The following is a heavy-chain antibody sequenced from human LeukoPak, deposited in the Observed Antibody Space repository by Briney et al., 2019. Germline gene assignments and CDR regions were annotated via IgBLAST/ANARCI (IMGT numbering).Heavy chain of an antibody. CDR3: ARESITMVRGVSAEYFQH. Sequence: ASVKVSCKASGYTFTAYYVHWVRQAPGQGLEWMGWINPNSGGTNYAQKFQGRVTMTRDTSISTAYMELSRLRSDDTAVYYCARESITMVRGVSAEYFQHWGQGTLVTVSS. J-gene: IGHJ1*01. V-gene: IGHV1-2*02. CDR1: GYTFTAYY. D-gene: IGHD3-10*01. CDR2: INPNSGGT.